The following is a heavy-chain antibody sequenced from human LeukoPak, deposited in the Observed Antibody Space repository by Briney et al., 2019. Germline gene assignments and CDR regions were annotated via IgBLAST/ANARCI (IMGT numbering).Heavy chain of an antibody. CDR2: ISGSGGST. V-gene: IGHV3-23*01. J-gene: IGHJ4*02. CDR1: GFTFSSYA. CDR3: ARDSSESSGYQFDY. Sequence: GGSLRLSXAASGFTFSSYAMSWVGQVPGKGLEWVSGISGSGGSTYYADTVKGRFTISRDNSKNTLYLQMNSLRGEDTAVYYCARDSSESSGYQFDYWGQGTLVTVSS. D-gene: IGHD3-22*01.